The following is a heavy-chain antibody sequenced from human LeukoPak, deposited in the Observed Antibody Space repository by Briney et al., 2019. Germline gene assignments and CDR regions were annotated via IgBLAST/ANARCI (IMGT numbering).Heavy chain of an antibody. V-gene: IGHV3-53*01. CDR3: ARGPIISAGFFDS. D-gene: IGHD6-13*01. CDR2: SYSGGRA. CDR1: GLIVGNNY. Sequence: GGSLRLSCAASGLIVGNNYLSWVRQAPGKGLECVSASYSGGRAFYTDSVKGRFSIFRDNSKNVVYLQMNSLRADDTAVYYCARGPIISAGFFDSWGQGTLVTVSS. J-gene: IGHJ5*01.